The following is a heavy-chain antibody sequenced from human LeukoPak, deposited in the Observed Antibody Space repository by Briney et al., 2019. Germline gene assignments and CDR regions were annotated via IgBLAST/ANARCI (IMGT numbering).Heavy chain of an antibody. CDR1: GGSISSGDYY. D-gene: IGHD4-11*01. CDR3: ASDYSNYENYFDY. CDR2: IYYSGST. J-gene: IGHJ4*02. Sequence: SQTLSLTCTVSGGSISSGDYYWSWIRQPPGKGLEWIGYIYYSGSTYYNPSLKSRVTISVDTSKNQFSLKLSSVTAADTAVYYCASDYSNYENYFDYWGQGTLVTVSS. V-gene: IGHV4-30-4*08.